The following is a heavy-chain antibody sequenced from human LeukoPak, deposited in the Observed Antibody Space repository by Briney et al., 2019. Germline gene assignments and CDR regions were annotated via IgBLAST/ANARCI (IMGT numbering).Heavy chain of an antibody. Sequence: SETLSLTCAVYGGSFSGYYWSRIRQPPGKGLEWIGEINHSGSTNYNPSLKSRVTISVDTSKNQFSLKLSSVTAADTAVYYCARQVAFTYYYGSGSLIFDYWGQGTLVTVSS. D-gene: IGHD3-10*01. CDR1: GGSFSGYY. J-gene: IGHJ4*02. CDR2: INHSGST. CDR3: ARQVAFTYYYGSGSLIFDY. V-gene: IGHV4-34*01.